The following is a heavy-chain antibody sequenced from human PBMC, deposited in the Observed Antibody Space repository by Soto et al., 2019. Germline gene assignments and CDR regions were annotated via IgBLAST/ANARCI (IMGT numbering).Heavy chain of an antibody. CDR3: ARARSTAAGLFDY. Sequence: EVQLVESGGGLIQPGGSLRLSCEASGFTVSSNYMTWVRQAPGKGLEWVSAIYSGGSTYYADSVKGRLTISRDNSKNTLYLQMNSLRAEDTAVYYCARARSTAAGLFDYWGLGTLVTVSS. CDR2: IYSGGST. J-gene: IGHJ4*02. CDR1: GFTVSSNY. V-gene: IGHV3-53*01. D-gene: IGHD6-13*01.